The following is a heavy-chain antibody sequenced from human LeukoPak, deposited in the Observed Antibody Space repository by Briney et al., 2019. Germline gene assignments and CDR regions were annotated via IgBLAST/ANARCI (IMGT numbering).Heavy chain of an antibody. V-gene: IGHV1-2*02. CDR1: GYTFTGYY. D-gene: IGHD3-9*01. CDR3: ARGGALYYDIWD. Sequence: ASVKVSCKASGYTFTGYYMHWVRQAPGQGLEWMGWINPNSGGTRYAQKFQSGVTMTRDTSISTAYMEMSRLRSDDTAVYYCARGGALYYDIWDWGQGTLVTVSS. CDR2: INPNSGGT. J-gene: IGHJ4*02.